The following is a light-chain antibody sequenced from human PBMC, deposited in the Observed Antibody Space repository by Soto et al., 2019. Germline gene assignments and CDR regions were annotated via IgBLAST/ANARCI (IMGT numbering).Light chain of an antibody. CDR2: DAS. CDR1: QSISSW. V-gene: IGKV1-5*01. Sequence: DIQMTQSPSTLSASVGDRVTITCRASQSISSWLAWYQQKPGKAPKLLIYDASSLESGVPSRFSGSGSGTDFTLTISTLQPDDFATYYCQQYNSYSKTFGQGTKVELK. CDR3: QQYNSYSKT. J-gene: IGKJ1*01.